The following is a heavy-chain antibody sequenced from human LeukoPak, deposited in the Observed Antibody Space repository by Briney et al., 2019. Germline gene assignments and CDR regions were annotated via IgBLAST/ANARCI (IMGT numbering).Heavy chain of an antibody. CDR2: INHDGSEK. D-gene: IGHD3-10*01. Sequence: GGSLRLSCAASGFSFSYYWMTWVRQAPGMELEWVANINHDGSEKYYVDSVKGRFTISRDNADNSVSLQMNSLRAEDTAVYYCARDIIWGQGTLVTVSS. CDR1: GFSFSYYW. CDR3: ARDII. V-gene: IGHV3-7*01. J-gene: IGHJ4*02.